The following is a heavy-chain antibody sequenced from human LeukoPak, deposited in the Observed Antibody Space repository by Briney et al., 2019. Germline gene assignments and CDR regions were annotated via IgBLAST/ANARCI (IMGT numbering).Heavy chain of an antibody. CDR2: ISAYNDNT. J-gene: IGHJ6*02. D-gene: IGHD6-19*01. Sequence: GASVKVSCKASGYTFISYGISWVRQAPGQGLEWMGWISAYNDNTNYAQKLQGRVTVTTDTSTSTAYMELRSLRSDDTAVYYCARVWGSGWPLYYYYYGMDVWGQGTTVTVSS. V-gene: IGHV1-18*01. CDR3: ARVWGSGWPLYYYYYGMDV. CDR1: GYTFISYG.